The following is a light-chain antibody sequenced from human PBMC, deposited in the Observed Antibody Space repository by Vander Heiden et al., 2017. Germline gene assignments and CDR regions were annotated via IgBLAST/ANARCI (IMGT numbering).Light chain of an antibody. Sequence: SALTQPASVSGSPGQSITFSCTGTSSDVGTYKLVSWFQHHPGKAPKLIIYEVNKRPSGVSYRFSASKSGNTASLTISGLQTEDEADYYCCSYAGTSSYVFGSGTKVTVL. CDR3: CSYAGTSSYV. CDR2: EVN. CDR1: SSDVGTYKL. V-gene: IGLV2-23*02. J-gene: IGLJ1*01.